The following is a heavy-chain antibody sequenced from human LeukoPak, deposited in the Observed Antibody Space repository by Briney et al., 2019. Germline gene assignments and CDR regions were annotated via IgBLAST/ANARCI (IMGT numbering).Heavy chain of an antibody. CDR3: ARGSDFFDY. J-gene: IGHJ4*02. V-gene: IGHV4-31*11. Sequence: ASETLSLTCAVSGGSISSADFYWSWIRQHPGKGLEWIGFIYYSGSAYYNPSLKSRASISIDTSKNQFSLTLNSVTAADTAVYYCARGSDFFDYWGQGTLVTVSS. CDR1: GGSISSADFY. CDR2: IYYSGSA.